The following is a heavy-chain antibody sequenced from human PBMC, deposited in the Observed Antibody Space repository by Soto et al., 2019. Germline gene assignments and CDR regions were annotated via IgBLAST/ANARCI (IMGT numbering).Heavy chain of an antibody. J-gene: IGHJ4*02. Sequence: QVQLQQWGAGLLKPSETLSLTCAVSGESFSGYYWSWIRQPPGKGLEWIGQIFHGGGTNYSPSLKSRVTISVDTSKNQFSLDLSSVTAADTAVYYCARPHYDSNTFYSFCDDWGQGTLVTVSS. CDR1: GESFSGYY. CDR3: ARPHYDSNTFYSFCDD. V-gene: IGHV4-34*12. CDR2: IFHGGGT. D-gene: IGHD3-22*01.